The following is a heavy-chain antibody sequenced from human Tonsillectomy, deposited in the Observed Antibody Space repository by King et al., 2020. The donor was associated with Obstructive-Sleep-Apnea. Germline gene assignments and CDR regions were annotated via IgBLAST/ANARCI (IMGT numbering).Heavy chain of an antibody. D-gene: IGHD3-10*01. CDR3: AKLPQGVIYDAFDI. CDR1: GSTFSSDG. Sequence: QVQLVESGGGVVQPGRSLRFSCAASGSTFSSDGMHWVRQAPGKGLEWVAVSGYDGSNKYYADSVKGRFTISMDNSKNTLDLQMNILRAEDTAVYYCAKLPQGVIYDAFDIWGQGTMVTVSS. J-gene: IGHJ3*02. CDR2: SGYDGSNK. V-gene: IGHV3-33*06.